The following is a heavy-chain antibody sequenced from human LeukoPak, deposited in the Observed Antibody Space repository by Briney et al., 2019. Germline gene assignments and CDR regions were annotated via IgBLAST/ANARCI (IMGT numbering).Heavy chain of an antibody. CDR1: EFTFSRYW. CDR3: ARVFWSATSYYFEY. V-gene: IGHV3-7*05. J-gene: IGHJ4*02. Sequence: GGSLRLSCAVSEFTFSRYWMSWVRQAPGKGLDWVATIKQDGSEKDYVDSVEGRFTISRDNSKNSLYLQMDSLRAEDTAVYYCARVFWSATSYYFEYWGQGALVTVSS. CDR2: IKQDGSEK. D-gene: IGHD3-3*01.